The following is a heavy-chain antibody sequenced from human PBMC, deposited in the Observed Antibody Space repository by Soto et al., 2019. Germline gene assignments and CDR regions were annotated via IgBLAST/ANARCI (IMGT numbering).Heavy chain of an antibody. CDR2: ISGSGGTT. Sequence: EVQLLESGGGLAQPGGSLRLSCAASGFTFSSHAMSWVRQAPGKGLEWVSVISGSGGTTYYADSVEGRFTISRDNSKNTLYLQMNSLRAEDTAAYYCAKRPGYSTSWHYFDYWGQGTLVTVSS. D-gene: IGHD6-13*01. CDR3: AKRPGYSTSWHYFDY. CDR1: GFTFSSHA. J-gene: IGHJ4*02. V-gene: IGHV3-23*01.